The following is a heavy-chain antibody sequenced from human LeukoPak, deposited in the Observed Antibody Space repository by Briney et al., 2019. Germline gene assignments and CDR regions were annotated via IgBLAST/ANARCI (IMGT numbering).Heavy chain of an antibody. J-gene: IGHJ3*02. CDR2: IRYDGSNK. D-gene: IGHD3-10*01. Sequence: GGSLRLSCAASGFTFSSYGMHWVRQAPGKGLEWVAFIRYDGSNKYYADSVNGRFTISRDNSKNTPYLQMTSPTADDTVVYYCAKDYYCGSGSHSFAFDIWGQGTMVTVSS. CDR1: GFTFSSYG. CDR3: AKDYYCGSGSHSFAFDI. V-gene: IGHV3-30*02.